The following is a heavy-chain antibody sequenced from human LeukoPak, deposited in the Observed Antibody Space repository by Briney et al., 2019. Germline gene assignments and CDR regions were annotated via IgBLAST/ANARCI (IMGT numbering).Heavy chain of an antibody. J-gene: IGHJ5*02. CDR1: GGSFSGYY. V-gene: IGHV4-34*01. Sequence: SETLSLTCAVYGGSFSGYYWSWIHQPPGKGLEWIGEINHSGSTNYNPSLKSRVTISVDTSKNQFSLKLSSVTAADTAVYYCARGPRGVVVPAAIGRLGPRGWFDPWGQGTLVTVSS. CDR2: INHSGST. CDR3: ARGPRGVVVPAAIGRLGPRGWFDP. D-gene: IGHD2-2*01.